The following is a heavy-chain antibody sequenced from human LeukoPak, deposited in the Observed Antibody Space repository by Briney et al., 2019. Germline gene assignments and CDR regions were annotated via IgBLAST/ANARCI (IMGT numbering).Heavy chain of an antibody. Sequence: GGSLRLSCAASGFTFSSYWMHWVRQTPGKGLVWVSRINSDGSSTSYADSVKGRFTISRDNAKNSLYLQMNSLRAEDTAVYYCARHNPYYDFWSGLDYWGQGTLVTVSS. D-gene: IGHD3-3*01. CDR2: INSDGSST. V-gene: IGHV3-74*01. CDR3: ARHNPYYDFWSGLDY. CDR1: GFTFSSYW. J-gene: IGHJ4*02.